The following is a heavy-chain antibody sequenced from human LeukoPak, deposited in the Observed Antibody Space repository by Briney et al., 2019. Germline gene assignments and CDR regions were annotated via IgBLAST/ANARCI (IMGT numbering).Heavy chain of an antibody. J-gene: IGHJ4*02. D-gene: IGHD2-2*01. CDR2: INHSGST. V-gene: IGHV4-34*01. Sequence: SETLSLTCAVYGGSFSGYYWSWIRRPPGKGLEWIGEINHSGSTNYNPSLKSRVTISVDTSKNQFSLKLSSVTAADTAVYYCAALVVPAAKVDYWGQGTLVTVSS. CDR1: GGSFSGYY. CDR3: AALVVPAAKVDY.